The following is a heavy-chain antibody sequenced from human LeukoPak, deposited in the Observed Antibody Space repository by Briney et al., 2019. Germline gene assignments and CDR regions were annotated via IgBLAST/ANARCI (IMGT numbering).Heavy chain of an antibody. CDR1: GGSISSSSYY. D-gene: IGHD3-16*02. CDR3: ARGVISWLGELRFDF. CDR2: IYYSGST. V-gene: IGHV4-39*07. Sequence: SETLSLTCTVSGGSISSSSYYWGWIRQPPGKGLEWIGSIYYSGSTYYNPSLKSRVTISVDTSKTQFSLKLSSVTAADTAVYYCARGVISWLGELRFDFWGQGTLVTVSS. J-gene: IGHJ4*02.